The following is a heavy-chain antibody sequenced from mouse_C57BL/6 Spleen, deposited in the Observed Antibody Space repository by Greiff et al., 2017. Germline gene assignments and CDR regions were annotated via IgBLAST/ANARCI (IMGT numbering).Heavy chain of an antibody. D-gene: IGHD1-1*01. CDR2: IWSGGST. CDR3: ARPPNYYGSSYWFAY. J-gene: IGHJ3*01. CDR1: GFSLTSYG. Sequence: QVQLKESGPGLVQPSQSLSITCTVSGFSLTSYGVHWVRQSPGKGLEWLGVIWSGGSTDYNAAFISRLSISKDNSKSQVFFKMNSLQADDTAIYYCARPPNYYGSSYWFAYWGQGTLVTVSA. V-gene: IGHV2-2*01.